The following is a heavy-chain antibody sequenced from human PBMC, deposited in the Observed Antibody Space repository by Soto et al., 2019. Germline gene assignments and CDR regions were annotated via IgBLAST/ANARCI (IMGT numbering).Heavy chain of an antibody. J-gene: IGHJ4*02. CDR2: IFYSGST. Sequence: SETLSLTCAVSGGSLSSSSWWSWVRQPPGKTLEWLGEIFYSGSTKYNPSLNSRVTISADQSKNDFSLRLSSVTTADTAVYYCVHHGGVPYYHDFWGQGMLVTVS. CDR3: VHHGGVPYYHDF. V-gene: IGHV4-4*02. D-gene: IGHD2-8*01. CDR1: GGSLSSSSW.